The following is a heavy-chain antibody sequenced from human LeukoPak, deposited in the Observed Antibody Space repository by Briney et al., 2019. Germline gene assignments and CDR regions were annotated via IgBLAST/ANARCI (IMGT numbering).Heavy chain of an antibody. CDR1: GGSISSYY. J-gene: IGHJ4*02. D-gene: IGHD3-16*02. CDR2: IYYSGST. CDR3: ARSPYVWGSYRYTSFFDY. Sequence: PSETLSLTCTVSGGSISSYYWSWIRQHPGKGLEWIGYIYYSGSTYYNPSLKSRVTISVDTSKNQFSLKLSSVTAADTAVYYCARSPYVWGSYRYTSFFDYWGQGTLVTVSS. V-gene: IGHV4-59*06.